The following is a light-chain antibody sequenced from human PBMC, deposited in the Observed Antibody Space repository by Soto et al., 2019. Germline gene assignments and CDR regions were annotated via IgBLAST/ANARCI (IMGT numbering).Light chain of an antibody. CDR1: SSNIGDNY. Sequence: QSVLTQPPLMSAAPGQRVTISCSGTSSNIGDNYVSWYRQLPGTAPELLIYDNYKRPSGIPDRFSGSKSGTSATLGITGLQTGDEADYYCGTWDTSLSNWVFGGGTQLTVL. V-gene: IGLV1-51*01. J-gene: IGLJ3*02. CDR2: DNY. CDR3: GTWDTSLSNWV.